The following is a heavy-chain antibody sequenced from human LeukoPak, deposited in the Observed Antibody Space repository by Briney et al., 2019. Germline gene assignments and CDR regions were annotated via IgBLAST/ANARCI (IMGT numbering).Heavy chain of an antibody. CDR2: IYYSGST. Sequence: SETLSLTCTVSSGSISSSSYYWGWIRQPPGKGLEWIGSIYYSGSTYYNPSLKSRVTITVDTSKYQFSLKLSSVTAADTAVYYCATEDYYGSGSALFDYWGREPWSPSPQ. V-gene: IGHV4-39*01. CDR3: ATEDYYGSGSALFDY. CDR1: SGSISSSSYY. J-gene: IGHJ4*02. D-gene: IGHD3-10*01.